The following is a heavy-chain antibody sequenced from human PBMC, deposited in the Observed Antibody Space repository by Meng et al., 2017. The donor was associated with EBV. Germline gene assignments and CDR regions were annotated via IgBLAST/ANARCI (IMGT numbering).Heavy chain of an antibody. CDR1: GYTFRNYA. CDR3: ARGVEENGSHYPFDS. D-gene: IGHD1-1*01. V-gene: IGHV7-4-1*02. J-gene: IGHJ4*02. CDR2: INTYSGKA. Sequence: QVQVVQSGSEWNRPGASVKVSCKASGYTFRNYAINWMRQVPGQGLEWMGWINTYSGKATFAQGFTGRFVFSLDTPVTTAHLQISGLKTEDSAVYYCARGVEENGSHYPFDSWGQGTLVTVSS.